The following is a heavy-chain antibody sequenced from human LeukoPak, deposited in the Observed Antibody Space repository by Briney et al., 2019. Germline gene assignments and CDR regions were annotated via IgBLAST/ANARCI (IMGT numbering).Heavy chain of an antibody. D-gene: IGHD6-19*01. J-gene: IGHJ4*02. V-gene: IGHV3-9*01. CDR1: GFTFDDYA. CDR2: ISWNSGSI. CDR3: AKDRDLDSSGCLDY. Sequence: PGRSLRLSCAASGFTFDDYAMHWVRQAPGKGLEWVSGISWNSGSIGYADSVKGRFTISRDNAKNSLYLHMNSLRAEDTALYYCAKDRDLDSSGCLDYWGQGALVTVSS.